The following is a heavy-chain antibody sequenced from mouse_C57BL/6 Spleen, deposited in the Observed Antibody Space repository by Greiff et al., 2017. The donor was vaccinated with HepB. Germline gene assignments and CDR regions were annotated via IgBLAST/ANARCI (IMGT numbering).Heavy chain of an antibody. J-gene: IGHJ1*03. D-gene: IGHD1-1*01. V-gene: IGHV1-69*01. Sequence: QVQLQQPGAELVMPGASVKLSCKASGYTFTSYWMHWVKQRPGQGLEWIGEIDPSDSYTNYNQKFKGKSTLTVDKSSSTAYMQLSSLTSEDSAVYYCARPTVVVDWYFDVWGTGTTVTVSS. CDR1: GYTFTSYW. CDR3: ARPTVVVDWYFDV. CDR2: IDPSDSYT.